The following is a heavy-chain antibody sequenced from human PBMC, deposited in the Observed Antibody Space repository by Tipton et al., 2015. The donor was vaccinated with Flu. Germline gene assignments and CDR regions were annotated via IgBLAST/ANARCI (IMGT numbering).Heavy chain of an antibody. V-gene: IGHV4-59*01. CDR2: ISYSGST. J-gene: IGHJ4*02. Sequence: TLSLTCTVSGGSISSYYWSWIRQPPGKGLEWIGYISYSGSTNYNPSLKSRVTISADTSKNQFSLKLSSVAAADTAVYYCARGGEPLSYCTGTVCYSSYFDSWGQGTLVTVSS. CDR3: ARGGEPLSYCTGTVCYSSYFDS. D-gene: IGHD2-8*02. CDR1: GGSISSYY.